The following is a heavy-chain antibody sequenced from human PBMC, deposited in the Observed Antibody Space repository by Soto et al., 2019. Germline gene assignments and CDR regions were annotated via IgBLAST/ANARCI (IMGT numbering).Heavy chain of an antibody. V-gene: IGHV1-69*01. J-gene: IGHJ4*02. Sequence: QVQLVQSGAEVKKPGSSVKVSCKASGGTFSSYAISWVRQAPGQGLEWMGGIIPIFGTANYAQKFQGRVTITADESTSTAYMELSSLRSEDTAVYYCASEPPAAYHYDSSGYRPFDYWGQGTLVTVSS. CDR2: IIPIFGTA. CDR1: GGTFSSYA. CDR3: ASEPPAAYHYDSSGYRPFDY. D-gene: IGHD3-22*01.